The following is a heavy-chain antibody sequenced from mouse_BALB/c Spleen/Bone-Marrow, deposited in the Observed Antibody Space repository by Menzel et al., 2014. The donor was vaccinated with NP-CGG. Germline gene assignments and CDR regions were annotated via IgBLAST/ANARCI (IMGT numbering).Heavy chain of an antibody. J-gene: IGHJ2*01. CDR2: IYPGSDIT. Sequence: LVESGAELVKPGTSVKMSCKASGYSFTSHWMHWVKQRPGQGLEWIGDIYPGSDITSYNEKFESKATLTVDPSSSTAYMQLSSLTSEDSAVYYCAQLGQGYWGQGTTLTVSS. CDR1: GYSFTSHW. CDR3: AQLGQGY. V-gene: IGHV1-55*01. D-gene: IGHD4-1*02.